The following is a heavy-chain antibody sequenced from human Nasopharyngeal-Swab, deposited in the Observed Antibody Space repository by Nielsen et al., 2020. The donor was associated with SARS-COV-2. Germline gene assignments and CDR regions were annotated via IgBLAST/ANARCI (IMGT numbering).Heavy chain of an antibody. V-gene: IGHV3-53*04. Sequence: GESLKISCAASGFTFSSNYMSWVRQAPGKGLEWVSVIYSGGSTYYADSVKGRFTISRHNSKNTLYLQMNSLRAEDTAVYYCARDRNGFIYYYYGMDVWGQGTTVTVSS. CDR2: IYSGGST. J-gene: IGHJ6*02. CDR3: ARDRNGFIYYYYGMDV. CDR1: GFTFSSNY. D-gene: IGHD3-3*01.